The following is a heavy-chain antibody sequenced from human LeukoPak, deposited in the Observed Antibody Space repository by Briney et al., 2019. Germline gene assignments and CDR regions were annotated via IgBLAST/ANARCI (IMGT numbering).Heavy chain of an antibody. V-gene: IGHV1-18*01. CDR3: ASGMRAAADPRDAEQDY. CDR2: ISAYNGNT. CDR1: GYTFTSYG. J-gene: IGHJ4*02. Sequence: GASVKVSCKASGYTFTSYGISWVRQAPGQGLEWMGWISAYNGNTNYAQKLQGRVTMTTDTSTSTAYMELRSLRSDDTAVYYCASGMRAAADPRDAEQDYWGQGTLVTVSS. D-gene: IGHD6-13*01.